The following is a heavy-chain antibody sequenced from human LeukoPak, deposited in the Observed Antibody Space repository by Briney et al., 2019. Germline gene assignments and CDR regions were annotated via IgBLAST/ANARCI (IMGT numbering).Heavy chain of an antibody. J-gene: IGHJ3*01. V-gene: IGHV3-48*03. CDR3: ATSWELNAFEL. D-gene: IGHD1-26*01. Sequence: GGSLRLSCAASGFTFSSYEMNWVRQAPGKGLEWVSYISSSGSTIYYADSVKGRFTISGDNAKNSLYLQMNSLRAEDTAVYYCATSWELNAFELWGQGTMVTVSS. CDR1: GFTFSSYE. CDR2: ISSSGSTI.